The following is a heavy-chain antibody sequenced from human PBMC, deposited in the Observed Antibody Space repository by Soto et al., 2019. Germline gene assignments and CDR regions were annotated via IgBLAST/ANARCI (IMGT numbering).Heavy chain of an antibody. CDR2: IYYSGST. Sequence: QVQLQESGPGLVKPSETLSLTCTVSGGSVSSGSYYWSWIRQPPGKGLEWIGYIYYSGSTNYNPSLKSRVTISVVTSKNQFSLKLSSVTAADTAVYYCARELGYYYDSSGYFDYWGQGTLVTVSS. V-gene: IGHV4-61*01. D-gene: IGHD3-22*01. CDR3: ARELGYYYDSSGYFDY. J-gene: IGHJ4*02. CDR1: GGSVSSGSYY.